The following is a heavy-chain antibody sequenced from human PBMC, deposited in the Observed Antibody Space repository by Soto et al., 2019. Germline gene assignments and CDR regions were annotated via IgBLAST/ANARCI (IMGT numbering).Heavy chain of an antibody. CDR1: GFPFSSYG. CDR3: AKGEGLQFYYYYGMDV. Sequence: GGSLRLSCAASGFPFSSYGMHWVRQAPGKGLEWVAVISYDGSNKYYADSVKGRFTISRDNSKNTLYLQMNSLRAEDTAVYYCAKGEGLQFYYYYGMDVWGQGTTVTVSS. J-gene: IGHJ6*02. D-gene: IGHD5-12*01. V-gene: IGHV3-30*18. CDR2: ISYDGSNK.